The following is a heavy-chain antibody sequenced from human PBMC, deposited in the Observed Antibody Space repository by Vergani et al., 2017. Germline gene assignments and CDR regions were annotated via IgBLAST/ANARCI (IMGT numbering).Heavy chain of an antibody. CDR3: AREKLHIVVVTAIRWFDP. Sequence: QLQLQESGPGLVKPSETLSLTCTVSGGSISSSSYYWGWIRQPPGKGLEWIGSSYYSGSTYYNPSLKSRVTISVATSKKQFSLKLSSVTAADTAVYYCAREKLHIVVVTAIRWFDPWGQGTLVTVSS. D-gene: IGHD2-21*02. CDR2: SYYSGST. CDR1: GGSISSSSYY. J-gene: IGHJ5*02. V-gene: IGHV4-39*07.